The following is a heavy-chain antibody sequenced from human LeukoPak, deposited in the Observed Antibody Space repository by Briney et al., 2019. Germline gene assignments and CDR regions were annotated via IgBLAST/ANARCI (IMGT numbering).Heavy chain of an antibody. D-gene: IGHD1-26*01. J-gene: IGHJ4*02. CDR1: GFTLGSYW. V-gene: IGHV3-74*01. CDR2: INSDGSST. Sequence: GGSLRLSCAASGFTLGSYWMHWVRQAPGKGLVWVSRINSDGSSTTYAYSVKGPFTISRDRAKNTLYLQMNSLRAEDTAVYYCERYSGSNSFDYWGQGTLVTVSS. CDR3: ERYSGSNSFDY.